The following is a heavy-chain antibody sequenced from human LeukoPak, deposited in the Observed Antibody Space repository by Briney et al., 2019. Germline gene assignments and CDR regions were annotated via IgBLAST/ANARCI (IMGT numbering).Heavy chain of an antibody. J-gene: IGHJ6*02. V-gene: IGHV1-69*01. D-gene: IGHD4-11*01. CDR3: ARPLVTTVTVWGMDV. CDR2: IIPIFGTA. CDR1: GYTFTSYG. Sequence: SVKVSCKASGYTFTSYGISWVRQAPGQGLEWMGGIIPIFGTANYAQKFQGRVTITADESTRTAYMELSSLRSEDTAVYYCARPLVTTVTVWGMDVWGQGTTVTVS.